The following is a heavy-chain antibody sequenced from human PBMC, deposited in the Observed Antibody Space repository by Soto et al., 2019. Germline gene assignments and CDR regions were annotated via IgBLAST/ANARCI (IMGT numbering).Heavy chain of an antibody. CDR2: INAGNGNT. V-gene: IGHV1-3*01. D-gene: IGHD6-13*01. CDR3: ARDSAADSSSWYVY. CDR1: GYTFTSYA. Sequence: ASVKVSCKASGYTFTSYAMHWVRQAPGQRLEWMGWINAGNGNTKYAQKFQGRVTITTDTSASTAYMELSSLRSEDTAVYYCARDSAADSSSWYVYWGQGTLVTVSS. J-gene: IGHJ4*02.